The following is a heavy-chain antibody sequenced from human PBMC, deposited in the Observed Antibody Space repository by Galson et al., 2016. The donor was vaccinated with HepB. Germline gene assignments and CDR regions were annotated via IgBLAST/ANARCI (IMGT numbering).Heavy chain of an antibody. CDR3: ASVSKVQGVLNSFYFAN. CDR2: IIPLFGTS. J-gene: IGHJ4*02. V-gene: IGHV1-69*13. CDR1: GGTYSNYV. D-gene: IGHD3-10*01. Sequence: SVKVSCKASGGTYSNYVINWVRQAPEEGLEWIGGIIPLFGTSNYAQRFRGRITITADASTSTIYMQLSGLTSEDTAVYYCASVSKVQGVLNSFYFANWGQGTLVTVSS.